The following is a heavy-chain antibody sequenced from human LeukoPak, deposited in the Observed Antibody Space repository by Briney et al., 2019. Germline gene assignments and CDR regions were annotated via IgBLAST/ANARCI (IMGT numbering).Heavy chain of an antibody. CDR3: ARGGNKWELDNWFDP. CDR1: GGSISSSNW. CDR2: IFHSGST. J-gene: IGHJ5*02. V-gene: IGHV4-4*02. Sequence: PSGTLSLTCAVSGGSISSSNWWRWVRQPPGKGLEWIGEIFHSGSTNYNPSLKSRVTISVDKSKNQFSLKLDSVTAADTAVYYCARGGNKWELDNWFDPWGQGTLVTVSS. D-gene: IGHD1-26*01.